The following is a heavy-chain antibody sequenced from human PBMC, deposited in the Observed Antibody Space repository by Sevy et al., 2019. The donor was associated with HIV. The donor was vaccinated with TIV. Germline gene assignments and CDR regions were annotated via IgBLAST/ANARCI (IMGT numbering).Heavy chain of an antibody. D-gene: IGHD3-10*01. V-gene: IGHV3-21*01. CDR2: SSSSSSNYI. J-gene: IGHJ6*02. CDR1: GFTFSIYS. CDR3: ARDGGRITMVQGVLAYYHGMDV. Sequence: GGSLRLSCAASGFTFSIYSMNWVRQAPGKGLEWVSSSSSSSSNYIYYADSVKGRFTISRDNAKNSLYLQMNSLRAEETAVYYCARDGGRITMVQGVLAYYHGMDVWGQGTTVTVSS.